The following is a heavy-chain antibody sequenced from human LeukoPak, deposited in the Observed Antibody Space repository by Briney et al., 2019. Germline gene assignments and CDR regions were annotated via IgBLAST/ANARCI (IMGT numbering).Heavy chain of an antibody. D-gene: IGHD3-10*01. CDR2: IYNSGST. CDR3: ARDRELGY. Sequence: SETLSLTCTVFGDSISIYYWSWIRQPPRKGLEWIGYIYNSGSTDYNPSLKNRVTISLDTSKNQFSLKLTSVTAADTAVYYCARDRELGYWGQGILVTVSS. CDR1: GDSISIYY. J-gene: IGHJ4*02. V-gene: IGHV4-59*01.